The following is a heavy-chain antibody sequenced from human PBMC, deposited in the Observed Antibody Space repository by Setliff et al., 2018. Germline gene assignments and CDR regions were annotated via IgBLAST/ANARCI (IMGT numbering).Heavy chain of an antibody. CDR3: ARGPRITIFGVVSLSLYGMDV. J-gene: IGHJ6*02. CDR1: GYTFTGYY. V-gene: IGHV1-2*04. D-gene: IGHD3-3*01. CDR2: INPNSGGT. Sequence: ASVKVSCKASGYTFTGYYMHWVRQAPGQGLEWMGWINPNSGGTSYAQKFQGWVTMTRDTSISTAYMELSRLRSDDTAVYYCARGPRITIFGVVSLSLYGMDVWGQGTTVTVSS.